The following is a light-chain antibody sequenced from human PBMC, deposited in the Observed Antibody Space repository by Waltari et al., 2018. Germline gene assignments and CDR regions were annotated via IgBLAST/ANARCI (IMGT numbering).Light chain of an antibody. J-gene: IGLJ3*02. V-gene: IGLV2-14*03. CDR1: SDVIGAYTH. CDR3: CSFTSSTTWV. Sequence: QSALTQPASVSGSLGPSITISCPRTSDVIGAYTHVSWYQHHPGRAPKPIISDVKKRPSGLSSRFSASKSGITASLTISGLQAEDEADYYCCSFTSSTTWVFGGGTTLTVL. CDR2: DVK.